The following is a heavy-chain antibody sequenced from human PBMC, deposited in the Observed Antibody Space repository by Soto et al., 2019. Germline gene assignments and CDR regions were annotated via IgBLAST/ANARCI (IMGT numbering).Heavy chain of an antibody. CDR3: ARFGTSCYCAFDI. CDR2: IKQDGSEK. V-gene: IGHV3-7*01. J-gene: IGHJ3*02. Sequence: GGSLRLSCAASGFTFSSYWMSWVRQAPGKGLEWVANIKQDGSEKYYVDSVKGRFTISRDNAKNSLYLQMNSLRAEDTAVYYCARFGTSCYCAFDIWGQGTMVTVSS. CDR1: GFTFSSYW. D-gene: IGHD2-2*01.